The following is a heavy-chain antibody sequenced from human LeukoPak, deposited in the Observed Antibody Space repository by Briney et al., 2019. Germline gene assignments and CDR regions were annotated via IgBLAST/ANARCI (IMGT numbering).Heavy chain of an antibody. J-gene: IGHJ4*02. D-gene: IGHD2-21*01. CDR1: GGTFSSYA. CDR3: ASSAQTVGVFDY. Sequence: SVKVSCKASGGTFSSYAISWVRQAPGQGLEWMGRIIPILGIANYAQKFQGRVTITADKSTSTAYMELSSLRSEDTAVYYCASSAQTVGVFDYWGQGTLITVSS. CDR2: IIPILGIA. V-gene: IGHV1-69*04.